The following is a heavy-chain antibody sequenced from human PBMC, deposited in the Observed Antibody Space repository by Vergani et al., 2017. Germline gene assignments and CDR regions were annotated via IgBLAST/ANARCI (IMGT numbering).Heavy chain of an antibody. D-gene: IGHD4-11*01. CDR2: IRPYTGHT. J-gene: IGHJ3*01. V-gene: IGHV1-18*01. Sequence: QVQLVQSGAEMKKPGASVSVSCKGSSHTFQTYGISWVRQAPGKGLEWMAWIRPYTGHTINAQKFQDRVTMTADTSTNTAYMGLMRLRFDDTAVYFCARWAPSNAEVTPTAFDVWGQGTMVTVSS. CDR3: ARWAPSNAEVTPTAFDV. CDR1: SHTFQTYG.